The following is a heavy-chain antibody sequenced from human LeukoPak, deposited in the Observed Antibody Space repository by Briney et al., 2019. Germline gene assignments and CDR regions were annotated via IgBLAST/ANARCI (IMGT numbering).Heavy chain of an antibody. V-gene: IGHV1-46*01. Sequence: ASVKVSRKASGGTFRSYAISWVRQAPGQGLEWMGIINPSGGSTSYAQKFQGRVTMTRDTSTSTVYMELSSLRSEDTAVYYCARELAMGKYYYYYGMDVWGKGTTVTVSS. D-gene: IGHD5-18*01. CDR2: INPSGGST. J-gene: IGHJ6*04. CDR3: ARELAMGKYYYYYGMDV. CDR1: GGTFRSYA.